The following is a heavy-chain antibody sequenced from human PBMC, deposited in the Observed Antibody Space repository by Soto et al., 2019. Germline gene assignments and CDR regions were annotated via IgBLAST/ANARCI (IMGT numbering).Heavy chain of an antibody. J-gene: IGHJ4*02. V-gene: IGHV3-72*01. CDR3: ARNLAYGGGYTFDY. CDR1: AFTFSDHF. D-gene: IGHD2-21*01. CDR2: SRDKAHSYTT. Sequence: ESGGGLVQPGESLRLSCEVSAFTFSDHFIDWVRQAPGKGLEWVGRSRDKAHSYTTEYAASVKGRFTISRDDSRNSLYLQMNSLKTEDTAVYYCARNLAYGGGYTFDYWGQGTLVTVSS.